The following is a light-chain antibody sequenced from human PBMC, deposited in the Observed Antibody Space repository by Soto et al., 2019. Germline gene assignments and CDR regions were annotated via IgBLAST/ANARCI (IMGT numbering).Light chain of an antibody. CDR2: GAS. J-gene: IGKJ2*01. CDR1: LSISSD. CDR3: QQSYTTLRT. Sequence: DIQMTQSPSSLSASVGDRVTITCRASLSISSDLNWYQQKPGKAPKVLIFGASSLQSGVPSRFSGSGSGTDFTLTISSLQPADSATYYCQQSYTTLRTFGQGTKLEIK. V-gene: IGKV1-39*01.